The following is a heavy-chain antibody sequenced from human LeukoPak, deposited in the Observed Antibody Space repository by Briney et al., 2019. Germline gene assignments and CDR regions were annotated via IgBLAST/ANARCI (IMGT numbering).Heavy chain of an antibody. CDR2: ISSSSSYI. V-gene: IGHV3-21*01. CDR3: ARPRGFGELSNWFDP. D-gene: IGHD3-10*01. CDR1: GFTFSSYS. Sequence: GGSLRLSCAASGFTFSSYSMNWVRQAPGKGLEWVSSISSSSSYIYYADSVKGRFTISRDNAKNSLYLQMNSLRAEDTAVYYCARPRGFGELSNWFDPWGQGTLVTVSS. J-gene: IGHJ5*02.